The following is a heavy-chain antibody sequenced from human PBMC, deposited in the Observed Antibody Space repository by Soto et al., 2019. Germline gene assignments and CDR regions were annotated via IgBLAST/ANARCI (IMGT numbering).Heavy chain of an antibody. J-gene: IGHJ4*02. CDR1: GYTFTSYD. Sequence: QVQLVQSGAEVKKPGASVKVSCKASGYTFTSYDINWVRQATGQGLEWMGWMNPNSGNTGYAQKFQGRVTMTRNTSLITAYMELIRLRSEDTAVYYSARTFLTAAGSGGLDWGQGNLVTVSS. CDR3: ARTFLTAAGSGGLD. V-gene: IGHV1-8*01. CDR2: MNPNSGNT. D-gene: IGHD6-13*01.